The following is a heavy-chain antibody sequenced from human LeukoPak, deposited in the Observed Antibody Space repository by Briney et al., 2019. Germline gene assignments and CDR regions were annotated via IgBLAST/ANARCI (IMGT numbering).Heavy chain of an antibody. CDR1: GGSISTNTYY. D-gene: IGHD3-10*01. CDR2: IHHRGTT. J-gene: IGHJ4*02. V-gene: IGHV4-39*07. CDR3: ARVTYNGYQHFDY. Sequence: SETLSLTCIVSGGSISTNTYYWGRIRLPPGKGLEWIGEIHHRGTTYYNPSLRSRVTISVDTSKNQFSLRLTSVTAADTAVYYCARVTYNGYQHFDYWGQGNLVTVS.